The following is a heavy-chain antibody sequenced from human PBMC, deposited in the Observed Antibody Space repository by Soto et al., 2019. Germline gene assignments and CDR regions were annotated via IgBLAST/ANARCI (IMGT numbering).Heavy chain of an antibody. J-gene: IGHJ5*02. CDR2: IYYSVST. CDR3: ARGSIRGTWFDP. Sequence: SETLSLTCTVSGGSISSSSYYWGWIRQPPGKGLEWIGSIYYSVSTYYNPSLKSRVTISVDTSKNQFSLKLSSVTAADTAVYYCARGSIRGTWFDPWGQGTLVTVSS. CDR1: GGSISSSSYY. V-gene: IGHV4-39*01.